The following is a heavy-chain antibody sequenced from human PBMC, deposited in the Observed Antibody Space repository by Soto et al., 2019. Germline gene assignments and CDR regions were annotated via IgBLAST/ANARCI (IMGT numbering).Heavy chain of an antibody. CDR3: ARSQGSSTSLEIYYYYYYGMDV. CDR1: GGTFSSYA. V-gene: IGHV1-69*01. J-gene: IGHJ6*02. Sequence: QVQLVQSGAEVKKPGSSVKVSCKASGGTFSSYAISWVRQAPAQGLEWMGGIIPISDTTNYAQKFQGRVTITADESTSTAYMELSSLRTEDTAVYYCARSQGSSTSLEIYYYYYYGMDVWRQGTTVTVSS. D-gene: IGHD2-2*01. CDR2: IIPISDTT.